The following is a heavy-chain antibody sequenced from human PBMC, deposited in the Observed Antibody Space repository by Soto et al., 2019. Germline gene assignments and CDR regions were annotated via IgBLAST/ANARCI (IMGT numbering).Heavy chain of an antibody. Sequence: EVQLVESGGGLVKPGGSLRLSCAASGFTFSSYSMNWVRQAPGKGLEWVSSISSSSSYIYYADTVKGRFTISRDNAKNSLSLKLNSLRAEDTAVYYCARDFTYYYYYGMDVWGQGTTVTVSS. J-gene: IGHJ6*02. CDR2: ISSSSSYI. CDR3: ARDFTYYYYYGMDV. V-gene: IGHV3-21*01. D-gene: IGHD3-16*01. CDR1: GFTFSSYS.